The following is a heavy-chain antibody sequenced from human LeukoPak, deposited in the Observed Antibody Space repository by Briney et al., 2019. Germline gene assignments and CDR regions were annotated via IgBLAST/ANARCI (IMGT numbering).Heavy chain of an antibody. J-gene: IGHJ5*02. D-gene: IGHD2-21*02. Sequence: SVTVSCKASGFSFTSSAMRWVRQARGQRLEWIGWIVVGSGNTNYARKFQERVTITRDMSTSTAYMELSSLRSEAAAVYSWGPGHRGYCDGDCISAWGQRTMVTVSS. V-gene: IGHV1-58*02. CDR1: GFSFTSSA. CDR2: IVVGSGNT. CDR3: GPGHRGYCDGDCISA.